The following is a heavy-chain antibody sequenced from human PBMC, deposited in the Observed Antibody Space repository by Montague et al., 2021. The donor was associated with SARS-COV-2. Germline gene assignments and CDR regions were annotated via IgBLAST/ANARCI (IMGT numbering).Heavy chain of an antibody. CDR2: TYYRSKWYN. J-gene: IGHJ4*02. V-gene: IGHV6-1*01. CDR1: GDRVSSNRAA. Sequence: CAISGDRVSSNRAAWNWIRQSPSRGLEWLGRTYYRSKWYNDYALSVKSRITINPDTSKNQFSLQLNSVTPEDTAVYYCARSVGASSSSWPLPPHFDYWGQGTLVTVSS. CDR3: ARSVGASSSSWPLPPHFDY. D-gene: IGHD6-13*01.